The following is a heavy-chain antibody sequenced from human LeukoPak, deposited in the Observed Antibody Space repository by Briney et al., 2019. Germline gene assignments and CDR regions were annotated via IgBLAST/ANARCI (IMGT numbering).Heavy chain of an antibody. CDR2: ISSTDAGT. J-gene: IGHJ4*02. Sequence: GGSLRLSCAASGFTFSSYAMSWVRQAPGKGLEWVSAISSTDAGTYHADSVRGRFTISRDSSKNTLYLQMNSLRAEDAAVYYCAKAPVTSCRGAYCYPFDYWGQGTLVTVSS. D-gene: IGHD2-21*01. V-gene: IGHV3-23*01. CDR3: AKAPVTSCRGAYCYPFDY. CDR1: GFTFSSYA.